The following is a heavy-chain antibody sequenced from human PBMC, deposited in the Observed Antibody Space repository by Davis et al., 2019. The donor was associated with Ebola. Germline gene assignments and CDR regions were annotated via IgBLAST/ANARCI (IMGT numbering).Heavy chain of an antibody. D-gene: IGHD6-13*01. V-gene: IGHV3-33*01. J-gene: IGHJ4*02. CDR2: IWYHGNDY. CDR3: ARDLSSSWSA. CDR1: GFTFSHYG. Sequence: GESLKISCAASGFTFSHYGMHWVRQAPGKGLEWVAGIWYHGNDYLYADSVRGRFTISRDSSKNTLYLQMNSLRADDTAVYYCARDLSSSWSAWGQGTLVTVSS.